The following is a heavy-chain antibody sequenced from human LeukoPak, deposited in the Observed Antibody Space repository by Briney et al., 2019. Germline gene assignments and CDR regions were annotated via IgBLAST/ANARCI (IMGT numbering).Heavy chain of an antibody. CDR3: ARDSSSTVYAFDI. Sequence: MASETLSLTCTVSGGSISSSSYYWGWIRQPPGKGLEWIGSIYYSGSTYYNPSLKSRVTISVDTSKNQFSLKLSSVTAADTAVYYCARDSSSTVYAFDIWGQGTMVTVSS. J-gene: IGHJ3*02. CDR1: GGSISSSSYY. D-gene: IGHD2-15*01. CDR2: IYYSGST. V-gene: IGHV4-39*07.